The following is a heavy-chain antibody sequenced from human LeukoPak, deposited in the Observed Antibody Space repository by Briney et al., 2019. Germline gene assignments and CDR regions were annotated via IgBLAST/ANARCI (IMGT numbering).Heavy chain of an antibody. CDR1: GYTFTSYG. J-gene: IGHJ4*02. Sequence: ASVKVSCKASGYTFTSYGISWVRQAPGQGLEWMGWISAYNGNTNYAQKLQGRVTMTTDTSTSTAYMELRSLRSDDTAVYYCAREAIDYGDYPFDYWGQGTPVTVSS. D-gene: IGHD4-17*01. CDR2: ISAYNGNT. V-gene: IGHV1-18*01. CDR3: AREAIDYGDYPFDY.